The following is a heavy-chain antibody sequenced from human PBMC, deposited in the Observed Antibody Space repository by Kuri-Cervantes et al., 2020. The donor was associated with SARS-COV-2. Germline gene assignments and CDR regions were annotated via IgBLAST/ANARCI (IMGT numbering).Heavy chain of an antibody. CDR3: ARLPATVTPHY. Sequence: SETLSLTCTVSGGSISSSSYYWGWIRQPPGKGLEWIGSIYYSGSTYYNPSLKSRVAISVDTSKNQFSLKLGSVTAADTAVYYCARLPATVTPHYWGQGTLVTVSS. J-gene: IGHJ4*02. D-gene: IGHD4-17*01. CDR2: IYYSGST. V-gene: IGHV4-39*01. CDR1: GGSISSSSYY.